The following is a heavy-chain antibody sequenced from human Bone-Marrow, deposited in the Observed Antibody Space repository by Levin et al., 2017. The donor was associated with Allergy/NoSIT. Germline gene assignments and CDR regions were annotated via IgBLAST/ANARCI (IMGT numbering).Heavy chain of an antibody. D-gene: IGHD6-19*01. Sequence: VASVKVSCKASGSTFTDYYVHWVRQAPGQGLEWMGRIHSISGGTNYAQKFQGRVTMTRDTSISTGYMELSSLRSDDTAVYYCASRSAGWQTFDIWGQGTMVTVSS. CDR2: IHSISGGT. J-gene: IGHJ3*02. CDR3: ASRSAGWQTFDI. CDR1: GSTFTDYY. V-gene: IGHV1-2*06.